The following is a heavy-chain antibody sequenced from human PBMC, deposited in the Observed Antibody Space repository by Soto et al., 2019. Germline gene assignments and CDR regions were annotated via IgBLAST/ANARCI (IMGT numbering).Heavy chain of an antibody. J-gene: IGHJ5*02. D-gene: IGHD3-16*01. CDR2: INPNSGGT. CDR3: ARDLFPMIFSGFDP. CDR1: GYTFTGDY. Sequence: QVQLVQSGAEVKKPGASVKVSCKASGYTFTGDYMHWVRQAPGQGLEWMGWINPNSGGTNYAQKFQGWVTMTRDTSISTAYMELSRLRSDDTAVYYCARDLFPMIFSGFDPWGQGTLVTVSS. V-gene: IGHV1-2*04.